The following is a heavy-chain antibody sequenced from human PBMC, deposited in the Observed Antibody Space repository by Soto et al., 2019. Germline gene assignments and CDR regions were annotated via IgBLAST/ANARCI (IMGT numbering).Heavy chain of an antibody. CDR3: ARLHYSVGTPFET. CDR1: DGSIRTYY. D-gene: IGHD2-21*02. Sequence: PSETLSLTCTLSDGSIRTYYWNWLRQSPGTVLEWLAYVHYTGNTNYYPSLKSRVTISVDTSKNQFSLKLASVTAADTAMYFWARLHYSVGTPFETWGQGTRVTVSS. CDR2: VHYTGNT. V-gene: IGHV4-59*01. J-gene: IGHJ3*02.